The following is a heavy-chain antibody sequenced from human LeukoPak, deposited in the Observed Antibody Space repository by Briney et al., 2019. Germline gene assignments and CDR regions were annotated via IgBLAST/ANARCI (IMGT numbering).Heavy chain of an antibody. J-gene: IGHJ5*02. D-gene: IGHD2-2*01. CDR1: GYTFTSYD. V-gene: IGHV1-8*03. CDR3: AGLAYCSSTSCYGFDP. Sequence: ASVKVSCKASGYTFTSYDINWVRQATGQGLEWIGWMNPNSGNTGYAQKFQGRVTITRNTSISTAYMELSSLRSEDTAVYYCAGLAYCSSTSCYGFDPWGQGTLVTVSS. CDR2: MNPNSGNT.